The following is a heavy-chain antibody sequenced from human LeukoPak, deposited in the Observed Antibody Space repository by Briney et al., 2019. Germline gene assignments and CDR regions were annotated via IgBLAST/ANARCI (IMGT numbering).Heavy chain of an antibody. CDR1: GGSISNSRNY. D-gene: IGHD6-13*01. J-gene: IGHJ4*02. CDR2: INHSGST. CDR3: ASGIAAAGTGVNY. V-gene: IGHV4-39*07. Sequence: PSETLSLTCTVSGGSISNSRNYWAWIRQPPGKGLEWIGEINHSGSTNYNPSLKSRVTISVDTSKNQFSLKLSSVTAADTAVYYCASGIAAAGTGVNYWGQGTLVTVSS.